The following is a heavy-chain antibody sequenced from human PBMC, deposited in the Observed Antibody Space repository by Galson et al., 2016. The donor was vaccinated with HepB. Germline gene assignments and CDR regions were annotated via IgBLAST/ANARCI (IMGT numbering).Heavy chain of an antibody. CDR1: GYSFANYH. Sequence: SVKVSCKASGYSFANYHMHWVRQAPGQGLEWMGTIHPSGVTTYLAQKFRDRLTLTRDTSTGTFYLELTSLRSGDTAIYFCAKDSNNWSFDYWGQGTLVTVSS. CDR3: AKDSNNWSFDY. CDR2: IHPSGVTT. J-gene: IGHJ4*02. V-gene: IGHV1-46*01. D-gene: IGHD1-1*01.